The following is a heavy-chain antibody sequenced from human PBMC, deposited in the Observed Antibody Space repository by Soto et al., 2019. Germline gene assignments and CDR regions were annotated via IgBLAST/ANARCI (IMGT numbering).Heavy chain of an antibody. D-gene: IGHD6-13*01. J-gene: IGHJ3*02. Sequence: GGSLRLSCAASGFTFSNAWMSWVRQAPGKGLEWVGRIKSKTDGGTTDYAAPVKGRFTISRDDSKNTLYLQMNSLKTEDTAVYYCTTDLGAAAGPDAFDIWGQGTMVT. CDR1: GFTFSNAW. CDR3: TTDLGAAAGPDAFDI. CDR2: IKSKTDGGTT. V-gene: IGHV3-15*01.